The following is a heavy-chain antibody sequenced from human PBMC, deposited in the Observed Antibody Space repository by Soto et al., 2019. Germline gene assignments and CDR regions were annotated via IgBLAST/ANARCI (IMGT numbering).Heavy chain of an antibody. Sequence: ASVKVSCKASGYTFTGYYMHWVRQAPGQGLEWMGWINPNSGGTNYAQKFQGWVTMTRDTSISTAYMELSRLRSDDTAVYYCARSEIVVVPAATHAFDIWGQGTMVTVSS. J-gene: IGHJ3*02. V-gene: IGHV1-2*04. CDR1: GYTFTGYY. D-gene: IGHD2-2*01. CDR3: ARSEIVVVPAATHAFDI. CDR2: INPNSGGT.